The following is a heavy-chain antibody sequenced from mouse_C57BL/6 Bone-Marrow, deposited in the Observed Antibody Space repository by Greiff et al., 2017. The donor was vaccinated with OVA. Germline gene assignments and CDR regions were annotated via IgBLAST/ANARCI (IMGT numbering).Heavy chain of an antibody. Sequence: QVQLQQPGAELVMPGASVKLSCKASGYTFTSYWMHWVKQRPGQGLEWIGEIDPSDSYTNYNQKFKGKSTLTVDKSSRTAYMQLSRLTSEDSAVYYCAREGLRLTTVALDYWGQGTTLTVSS. D-gene: IGHD1-1*01. CDR1: GYTFTSYW. CDR3: AREGLRLTTVALDY. J-gene: IGHJ2*01. CDR2: IDPSDSYT. V-gene: IGHV1-69*01.